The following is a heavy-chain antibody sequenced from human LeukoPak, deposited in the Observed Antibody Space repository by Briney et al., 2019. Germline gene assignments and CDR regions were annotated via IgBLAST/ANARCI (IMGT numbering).Heavy chain of an antibody. V-gene: IGHV3-7*01. D-gene: IGHD2-15*01. CDR2: IKQDGSEK. CDR3: ARDRSLGYCSGGSCYYFDY. CDR1: GFTFSSYW. Sequence: PGGSLRLSCAASGFTFSSYWMSWVRQAPGKGLEWVANIKQDGSEKYYVDSVKGRFTISRDNAKNSLYLQMNSLRAEDTAVYYWARDRSLGYCSGGSCYYFDYWGQGTLVTVSP. J-gene: IGHJ4*02.